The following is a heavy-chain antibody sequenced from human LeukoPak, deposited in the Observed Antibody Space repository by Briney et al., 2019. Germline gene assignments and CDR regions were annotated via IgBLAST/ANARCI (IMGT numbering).Heavy chain of an antibody. J-gene: IGHJ4*02. CDR3: ARPLDSSNNYFDY. D-gene: IGHD6-13*01. CDR2: ISSSSNYM. V-gene: IGHV3-21*01. Sequence: GGSLRLSCAASGFTFSRNAMNWVRQAPGKGLEWVSFISSSSNYMSYADSVKGRFTISRDNAENSLYLRMNSLRAEDTAVYYCARPLDSSNNYFDYWGQGTLVTVSA. CDR1: GFTFSRNA.